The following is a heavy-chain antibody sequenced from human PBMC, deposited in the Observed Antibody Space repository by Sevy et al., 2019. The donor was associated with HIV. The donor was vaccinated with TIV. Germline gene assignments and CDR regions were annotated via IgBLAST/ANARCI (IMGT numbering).Heavy chain of an antibody. CDR3: ARDFPLYSESYLFNTNWFDP. CDR2: ISAYNGTT. V-gene: IGHV1-18*01. CDR1: GYTFTSYG. Sequence: ASVKVSCKASGYTFTSYGISWVRQAPGQGLEWMGWISAYNGTTNYAQKLQGRVTMTTDTSTSTAYMELRSLRSDDTAVYYCARDFPLYSESYLFNTNWFDPSGQGTLVTVSS. J-gene: IGHJ5*02. D-gene: IGHD1-26*01.